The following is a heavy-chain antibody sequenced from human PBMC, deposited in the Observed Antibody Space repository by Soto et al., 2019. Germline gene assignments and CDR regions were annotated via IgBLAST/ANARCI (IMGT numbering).Heavy chain of an antibody. CDR2: IYYSGST. J-gene: IGHJ5*02. Sequence: SEPLSLTCTVSGGSISSSSYSWGWIRQPPGKGLEWIGRIYYSGSTYYNPSLKSRVTISVDTSKNQFSLELSSVAAADTAVYYCASSADCSSTSCYYGLGWFDPWGQGTLVTVSS. V-gene: IGHV4-39*01. D-gene: IGHD2-2*01. CDR1: GGSISSSSYS. CDR3: ASSADCSSTSCYYGLGWFDP.